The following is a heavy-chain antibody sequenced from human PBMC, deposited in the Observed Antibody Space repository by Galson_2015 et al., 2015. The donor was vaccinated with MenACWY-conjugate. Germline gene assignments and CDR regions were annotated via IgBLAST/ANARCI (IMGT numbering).Heavy chain of an antibody. J-gene: IGHJ6*02. D-gene: IGHD2-15*01. CDR1: GYIFTNYA. CDR3: ASWTSGGFGSHRYSYSSMDG. V-gene: IGHV1-3*03. Sequence: SVKVSCKASGYIFTNYAMHWVRQAPGQGLEWMGWINVGNGNTKYSEAVEGRITITRDTSASIIYMDLRSLRFEDTAVYYCASWTSGGFGSHRYSYSSMDGWGQGTTVIVSS. CDR2: INVGNGNT.